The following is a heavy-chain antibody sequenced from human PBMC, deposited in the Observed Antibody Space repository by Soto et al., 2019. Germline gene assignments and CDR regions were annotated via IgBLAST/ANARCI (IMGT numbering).Heavy chain of an antibody. CDR1: GFSFSSYA. Sequence: PGGSLRLSCAASGFSFSSYAMSWVRQAPGKGLEWVSTISGSDGRTFYADSVKGRFSISRDTSKNTLYLQMNSLRAEDTAVYYCAKYRTSFRGYTYGYTVTRFDYWGQGSLVIVS. CDR2: ISGSDGRT. CDR3: AKYRTSFRGYTYGYTVTRFDY. J-gene: IGHJ4*02. D-gene: IGHD5-18*01. V-gene: IGHV3-23*01.